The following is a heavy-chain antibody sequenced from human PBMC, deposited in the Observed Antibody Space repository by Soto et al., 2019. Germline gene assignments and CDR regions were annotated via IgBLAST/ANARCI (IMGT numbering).Heavy chain of an antibody. D-gene: IGHD2-2*02. CDR1: GGTFSSYA. CDR3: ASRGHCSSTSCYTGLHYYYGMDV. CDR2: IIPIFGTA. J-gene: IGHJ6*02. V-gene: IGHV1-69*13. Sequence: ASVKVSCKASGGTFSSYAISWVRQAPGQGLEWMGGIIPIFGTANYAQKFQGRVTITADESTSTAYMELSSLRSEDTAVYYCASRGHCSSTSCYTGLHYYYGMDVWGQGTTVTVSS.